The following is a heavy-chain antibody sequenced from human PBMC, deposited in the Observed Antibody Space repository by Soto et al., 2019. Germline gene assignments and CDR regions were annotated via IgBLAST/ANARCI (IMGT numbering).Heavy chain of an antibody. CDR3: ARVSGTPQDYDSSGEGWFDP. CDR2: IYYSGST. D-gene: IGHD3-22*01. V-gene: IGHV4-31*03. Sequence: QVQLQESGPGLVKPSQTLSLTCTVSGGSISSGGYYWIWIRQHPGKGLEWIGYIYYSGSTYYNPSHRIRVTISVDTSKNQFSLRLSSVAAADTAVYYCARVSGTPQDYDSSGEGWFDPWGQGTLVTVSS. CDR1: GGSISSGGYY. J-gene: IGHJ5*02.